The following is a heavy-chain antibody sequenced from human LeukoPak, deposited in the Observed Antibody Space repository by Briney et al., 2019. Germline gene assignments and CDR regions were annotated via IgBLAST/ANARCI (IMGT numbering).Heavy chain of an antibody. CDR2: IFYSGST. CDR1: GGSISSSSYY. J-gene: IGHJ4*02. CDR3: ARVRRDAAMVNFDY. D-gene: IGHD5-18*01. Sequence: PSETLSLTCTVSGGSISSSSYYWGWIRQPPGKGLEWIGNIFYSGSTYYNPSLKSRVTISVDTSKNQFSLKLSSVTAADTAVYHCARVRRDAAMVNFDYWGQGTLVTVSS. V-gene: IGHV4-39*07.